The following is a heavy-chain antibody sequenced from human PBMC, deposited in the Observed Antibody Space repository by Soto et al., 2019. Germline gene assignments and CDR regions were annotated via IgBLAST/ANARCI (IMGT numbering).Heavy chain of an antibody. CDR1: GFSLSTSGMC. CDR3: ARDGSGSYYNWVYGMDV. Sequence: SGPTLVNPTQTLTLTCTFSGFSLSTSGMCVSWIRQPPGKALEWLARIDWDDDKYYSTSLKTRLTISKDTSKNQVVLTMTNMDPVDTATYYCARDGSGSYYNWVYGMDVWGQGTTVTVSS. V-gene: IGHV2-70*11. D-gene: IGHD3-10*01. J-gene: IGHJ6*02. CDR2: IDWDDDK.